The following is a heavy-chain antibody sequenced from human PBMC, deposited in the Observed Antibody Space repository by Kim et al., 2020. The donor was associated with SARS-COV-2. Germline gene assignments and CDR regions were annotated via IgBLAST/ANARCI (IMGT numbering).Heavy chain of an antibody. CDR1: GYTFTSYG. V-gene: IGHV1-18*04. J-gene: IGHJ2*01. CDR2: ISAYNGKT. D-gene: IGHD2-2*01. CDR3: AGGFVGKPQLGWYFDR. Sequence: ASVKVSCKASGYTFTSYGISWVRQAPGQGLEWMGWISAYNGKTNYAQKLQGRVTMTTDTSTSTAYMELRSLRSDDTAVYYCAGGFVGKPQLGWYFDRWGRGTWSLSPQ.